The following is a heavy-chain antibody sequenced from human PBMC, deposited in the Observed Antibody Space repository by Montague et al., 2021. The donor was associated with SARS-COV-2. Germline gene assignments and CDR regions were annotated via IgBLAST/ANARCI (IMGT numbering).Heavy chain of an antibody. V-gene: IGHV2-70*11. CDR3: ARVQTTVAYDY. D-gene: IGHD4-23*01. CDR2: XXWDDDK. Sequence: PALVKPTQTLTLTCTFSGFSLSTSGVCVSWIRQSPGKALEWLARXXWDDDKYYSTSLKTRLTISKDTSKNQVVLTMTNMDPVDTATYYCARVQTTVAYDYWGQGTLVTVSS. J-gene: IGHJ4*02. CDR1: GFSLSTSGVC.